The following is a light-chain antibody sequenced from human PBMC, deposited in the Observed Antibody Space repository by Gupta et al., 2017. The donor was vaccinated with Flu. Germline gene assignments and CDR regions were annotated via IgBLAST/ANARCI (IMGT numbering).Light chain of an antibody. CDR1: KNDIGGFNY. CDR3: CSYAGSSAPWV. J-gene: IGLJ3*02. V-gene: IGLV2-11*01. Sequence: QSALTQPRSVSGSPGQSVTISCTGTKNDIGGFNYVSWYQQHPGKAPKVIIYNVNRRPSGVPDRFSGSKSGHTASLTISGLQTEDEAGYHCCSYAGSSAPWVCGGGTWLIVL. CDR2: NVN.